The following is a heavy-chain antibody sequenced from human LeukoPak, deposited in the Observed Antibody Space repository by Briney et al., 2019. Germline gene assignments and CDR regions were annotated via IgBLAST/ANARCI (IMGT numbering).Heavy chain of an antibody. D-gene: IGHD2-2*01. CDR1: GFTFSSYA. CDR3: AKDPDAEPAFPEFIDY. Sequence: PGGSLRLSCAASGFTFSSYAMGWVRQAPGKGLEWVSDITISGGTTHFYSDSAKGRFTISRDNSKNTLYLEMNSLRAEDTAVYYCAKDPDAEPAFPEFIDYWGQGTLVTVSS. V-gene: IGHV3-23*01. J-gene: IGHJ4*02. CDR2: ITISGGTT.